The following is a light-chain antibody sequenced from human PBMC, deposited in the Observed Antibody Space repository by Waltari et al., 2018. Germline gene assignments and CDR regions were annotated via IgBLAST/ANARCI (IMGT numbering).Light chain of an antibody. CDR1: QSVGTY. Sequence: EIVLTQSPATLSLSPGETATLSCRASQSVGTYLAWYQQKPGQAPRLLIYDASNRATGIPDRFRGSGSGTDLPLTISSLEPEDFALYYCQQRSSWTPHTFGQGARLEIK. CDR3: QQRSSWTPHT. J-gene: IGKJ2*01. CDR2: DAS. V-gene: IGKV3-11*01.